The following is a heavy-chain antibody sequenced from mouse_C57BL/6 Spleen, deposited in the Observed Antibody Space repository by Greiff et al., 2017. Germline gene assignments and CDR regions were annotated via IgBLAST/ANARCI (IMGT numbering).Heavy chain of an antibody. D-gene: IGHD1-1*01. V-gene: IGHV1-18*01. CDR1: GYTFTDYN. CDR3: ARVYGSRPHYYAMDY. Sequence: EVKLMESGPELVKPGASVKIPCKASGYTFTDYNMDWVKQSHGKSLEWIGDINPNNGGTIYNQKFKGKATLTVDKSSSTAYMELRSLTSEDTAVYYCARVYGSRPHYYAMDYWGQGTSVTVSS. J-gene: IGHJ4*01. CDR2: INPNNGGT.